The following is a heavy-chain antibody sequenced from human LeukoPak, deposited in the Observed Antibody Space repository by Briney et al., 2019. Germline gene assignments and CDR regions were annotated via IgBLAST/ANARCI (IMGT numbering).Heavy chain of an antibody. CDR2: ISGSGGST. CDR3: ATQSTGYCSSTSCYKTMGWFDP. Sequence: SCKASGFTFSSYAMSWVRQAPGKGLEWVSAISGSGGSTYYADSVKGRFTISRDNSKNTLYLQMNSLRAEDTAVYYCATQSTGYCSSTSCYKTMGWFDPWGQGTLVTVSS. V-gene: IGHV3-23*01. D-gene: IGHD2-2*02. CDR1: GFTFSSYA. J-gene: IGHJ5*02.